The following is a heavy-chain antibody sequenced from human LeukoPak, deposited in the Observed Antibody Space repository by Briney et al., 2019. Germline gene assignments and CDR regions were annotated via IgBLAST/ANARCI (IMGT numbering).Heavy chain of an antibody. J-gene: IGHJ6*04. CDR1: GYSFTSYW. Sequence: GESLKISCKGSGYSFTSYWIGWVRPMPGKGLEWMGIIYPGDSDTKYSPSFHGQVTISADKTISTAYMQWRSLRASDTAMYFCARHRPDWRSLANYVLAFGGKGTTVTVS. D-gene: IGHD2-21*01. V-gene: IGHV5-51*01. CDR2: IYPGDSDT. CDR3: ARHRPDWRSLANYVLAF.